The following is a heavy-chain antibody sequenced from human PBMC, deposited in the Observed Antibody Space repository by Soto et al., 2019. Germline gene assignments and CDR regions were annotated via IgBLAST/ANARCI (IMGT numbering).Heavy chain of an antibody. CDR2: MYYSGST. J-gene: IGHJ6*02. D-gene: IGHD5-18*01. CDR1: GGSISSGGYS. CDR3: ARERYTNYALDV. Sequence: PSETLSLTCAVSGGSISSGGYSWSWIRQPPGKGLEWIGYMYYSGSTYYNPSLKSRVTISVDTSKNQFSLKLSSVTAADTAVFYCARERYTNYALDVWGQGTTVTVSS. V-gene: IGHV4-30-2*01.